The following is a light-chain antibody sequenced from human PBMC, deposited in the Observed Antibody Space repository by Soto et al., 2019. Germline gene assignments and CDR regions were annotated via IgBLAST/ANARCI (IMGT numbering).Light chain of an antibody. Sequence: AIQMTQSPSSLSASVGDRVTITCRASQGIRNDLGWYQQKPGKAPKLLIYAASSLQSGVPSRFSGSGSGTDFTLTISSLQSEDFALYYCQQSKTWPWTFGQGTKVEI. CDR3: QQSKTWPWT. CDR2: AAS. V-gene: IGKV1-6*01. CDR1: QGIRND. J-gene: IGKJ1*01.